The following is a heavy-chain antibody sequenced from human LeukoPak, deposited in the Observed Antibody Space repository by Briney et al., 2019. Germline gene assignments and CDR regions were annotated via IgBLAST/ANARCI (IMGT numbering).Heavy chain of an antibody. CDR1: GFTISTYA. CDR3: ARARYENNGQYCDH. J-gene: IGHJ4*03. Sequence: VGSLRQAFAVCGFTISTYAMSWVRRAPGKGLEWVAAISGSGGNTYYADSVKGRFTISRDNSKNTVYLQVNSLGADDTAVYYCARARYENNGQYCDHWGPGALGTVSS. V-gene: IGHV3-23*01. CDR2: ISGSGGNT. D-gene: IGHD2-8*01.